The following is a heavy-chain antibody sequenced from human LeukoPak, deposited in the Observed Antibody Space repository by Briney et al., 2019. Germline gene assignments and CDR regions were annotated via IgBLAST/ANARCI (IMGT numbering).Heavy chain of an antibody. D-gene: IGHD3-22*01. J-gene: IGHJ6*03. V-gene: IGHV1-69*05. CDR3: ARGDVDYYDSSGYFYYYYMDV. CDR1: GGTFSSYA. Sequence: ASVKVSCKASGGTFSSYAISWVRQAPGQGLEWMGGIIPIFGTANYAQKFQGRVTITTDESTSTAYMELSSLRSEDTAVYYCARGDVDYYDSSGYFYYYYMDVWGKGTTVTVSS. CDR2: IIPIFGTA.